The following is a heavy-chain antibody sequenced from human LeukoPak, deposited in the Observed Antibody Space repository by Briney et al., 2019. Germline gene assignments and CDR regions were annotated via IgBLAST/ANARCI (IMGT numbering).Heavy chain of an antibody. CDR2: IKQDGREK. V-gene: IGHV3-7*03. Sequence: GGSLRLSCAASGFTFNIFWMSWVRQAPGKGLEWVANIKQDGREKYSLESVEGRFTISRDNAKNSLYLQMDSLKTEDTAVYYCTTGVRIFPTEYYFDYWGQGTLVTVSS. CDR3: TTGVRIFPTEYYFDY. D-gene: IGHD2-15*01. CDR1: GFTFNIFW. J-gene: IGHJ4*02.